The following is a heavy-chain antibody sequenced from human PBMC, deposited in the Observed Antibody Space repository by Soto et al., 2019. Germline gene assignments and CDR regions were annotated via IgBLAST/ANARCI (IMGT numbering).Heavy chain of an antibody. V-gene: IGHV3-30*18. Sequence: GGSLRLSCAASGFTFSSYGMHWVRQAPGKGLEWVAVISYDGSNKYYADSVKGRFTISRDNSKNTLYLQMNSLRAEDTAVYYCAKDPSYYYDYVWGSLPKKNWFDPWGQGTLVTVSS. CDR2: ISYDGSNK. D-gene: IGHD3-16*01. CDR1: GFTFSSYG. J-gene: IGHJ5*02. CDR3: AKDPSYYYDYVWGSLPKKNWFDP.